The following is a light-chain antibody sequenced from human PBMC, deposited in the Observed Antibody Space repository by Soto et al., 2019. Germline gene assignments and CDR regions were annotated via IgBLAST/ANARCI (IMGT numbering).Light chain of an antibody. V-gene: IGLV2-23*02. CDR3: CSYAGSSLGV. CDR1: SSDVGSYNL. CDR2: EVS. Sequence: QSALTQPASVSGSPGQSNTISCTGTSSDVGSYNLVSWYQQHPGKAPKLMIYEVSKRPSGVSNRFSGSKSGNTASLTISGLQAEDEADYYCCSYAGSSLGVFGTGTKLTVL. J-gene: IGLJ1*01.